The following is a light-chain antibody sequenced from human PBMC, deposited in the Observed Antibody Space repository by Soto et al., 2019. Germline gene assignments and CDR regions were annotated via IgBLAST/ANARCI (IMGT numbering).Light chain of an antibody. CDR3: QQYNNWPRT. Sequence: EIVMTQSPATLSVSPGERATLSCRASQSVSSNLAWYQQKPGQAPRLLIYGASTRATGIPARFSGSGSGTEFTLTISSPQSEDFAVYYCQQYNNWPRTFGQGTKGISN. V-gene: IGKV3-15*01. CDR1: QSVSSN. CDR2: GAS. J-gene: IGKJ1*01.